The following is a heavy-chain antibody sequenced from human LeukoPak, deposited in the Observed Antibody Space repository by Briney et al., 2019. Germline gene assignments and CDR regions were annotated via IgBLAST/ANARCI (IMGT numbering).Heavy chain of an antibody. V-gene: IGHV3-11*04. Sequence: GGSLRLSCAASGFTFSDYYMSWIRQAPGKGLEWVSYISSSGSTIYYADSVKGRFTISRDNAKNSLYLQMNSLRAEDTAVYNCARQYCSGGSCYLNAAFDIWGQGTMVTVSS. CDR1: GFTFSDYY. D-gene: IGHD2-15*01. CDR2: ISSSGSTI. J-gene: IGHJ3*02. CDR3: ARQYCSGGSCYLNAAFDI.